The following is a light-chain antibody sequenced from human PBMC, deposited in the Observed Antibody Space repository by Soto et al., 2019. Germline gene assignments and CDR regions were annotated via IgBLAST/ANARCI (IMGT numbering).Light chain of an antibody. Sequence: EIVLTQSPGTLSLSPGERATLSCRASQSVDSSFVAWFQQKPGQAPRLLISGASARATGIPARFSGSGSGTEFTLTISSLQSEDFAVYYCQQYNNWPRPLTFGGGTKVDIK. CDR2: GAS. V-gene: IGKV3-15*01. CDR1: QSVDSS. CDR3: QQYNNWPRPLT. J-gene: IGKJ4*01.